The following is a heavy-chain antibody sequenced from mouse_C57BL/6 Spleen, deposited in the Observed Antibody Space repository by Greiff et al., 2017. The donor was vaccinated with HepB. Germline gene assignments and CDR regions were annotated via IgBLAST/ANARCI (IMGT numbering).Heavy chain of an antibody. V-gene: IGHV1-26*01. Sequence: EVQLQQSGPELVKPGASVKISCKASGYTFTDYYMNWVKQSHGKSLEWIGDINPNNGGTSYNQKFKGKATLTVDKSSSTAYMELRSLTSEDSAVYDCARVGNGNPWFAYWGQGTLVTVSA. CDR2: INPNNGGT. CDR3: ARVGNGNPWFAY. J-gene: IGHJ3*01. D-gene: IGHD2-1*01. CDR1: GYTFTDYY.